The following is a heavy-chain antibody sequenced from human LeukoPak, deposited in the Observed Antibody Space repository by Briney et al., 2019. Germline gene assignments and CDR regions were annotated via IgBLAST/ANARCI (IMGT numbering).Heavy chain of an antibody. V-gene: IGHV3-33*01. J-gene: IGHJ6*02. CDR1: GFTFSSYG. CDR3: ARDFWSGYFLVRNYGMDV. CDR2: IWYDGSNK. D-gene: IGHD3-3*01. Sequence: GGSLRLSCAASGFTFSSYGMHWVRQAPGKGLEWVAVIWYDGSNKYYADSVKGRFTISRDNSKNTLYLQMNSLRAEDTAVYYCARDFWSGYFLVRNYGMDVWGQGTTVTVSS.